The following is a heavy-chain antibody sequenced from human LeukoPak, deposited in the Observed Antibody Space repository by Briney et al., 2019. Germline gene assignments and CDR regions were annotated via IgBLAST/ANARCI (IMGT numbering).Heavy chain of an antibody. D-gene: IGHD2-21*02. CDR3: ARDLGGGDSH. CDR2: IIPILGIA. Sequence: GASVKVSCKASGGTFSSYAISWVRQAPGQGLEWMGRIIPILGIANYAQKLQGRVTMTTDTSTSTAYMELRSLRSDDTAVYYCARDLGGGDSHWGQGTLVTVSS. CDR1: GGTFSSYA. J-gene: IGHJ4*02. V-gene: IGHV1-69*04.